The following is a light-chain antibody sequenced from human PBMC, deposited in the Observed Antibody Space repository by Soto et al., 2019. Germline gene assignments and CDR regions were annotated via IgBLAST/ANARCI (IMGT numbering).Light chain of an antibody. CDR2: GAS. CDR1: QSVNSNY. J-gene: IGKJ5*01. Sequence: EIVFTQSPGTLSLSPGERATLSCRASQSVNSNYLAWYQQKSGQAPRLLIYGASSRATGIPDKFSGSGSGTDFTLTISRLDPEDFAAYYCQQYGSSPITFGQGTRLEIK. CDR3: QQYGSSPIT. V-gene: IGKV3-20*01.